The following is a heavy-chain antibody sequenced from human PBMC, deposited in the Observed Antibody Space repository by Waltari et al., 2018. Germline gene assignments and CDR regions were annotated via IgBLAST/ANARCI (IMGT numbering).Heavy chain of an antibody. V-gene: IGHV4-34*01. CDR1: GGSFSGYY. D-gene: IGHD6-19*01. Sequence: QVQLQQWGAGLLKPSETLSLTCAVYGGSFSGYYWSWIRQPPGKGLEWIGEINHSGSTNYNPSLKSRVTISVDTSKNQFSLKLSSVTAAGMAVYYCARGRIAVAGQWGQGTLVTVSS. J-gene: IGHJ4*02. CDR2: INHSGST. CDR3: ARGRIAVAGQ.